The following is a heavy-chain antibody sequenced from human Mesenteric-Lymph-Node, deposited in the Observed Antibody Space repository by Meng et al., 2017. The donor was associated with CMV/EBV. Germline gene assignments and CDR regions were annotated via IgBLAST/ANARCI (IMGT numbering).Heavy chain of an antibody. D-gene: IGHD2-21*01. J-gene: IGHJ4*02. CDR1: GFTFNTYG. V-gene: IGHV3-21*01. Sequence: GESLKISCATSGFTFNTYGMSWVRQAPGKGLEWVSSIDISGFTYNADSLKGRFTISRDNARNSLYLQMNSLRAEDTAVYYCASHRDSKVVIGNPFDYWGQGTLVTVSS. CDR2: IDISGFT. CDR3: ASHRDSKVVIGNPFDY.